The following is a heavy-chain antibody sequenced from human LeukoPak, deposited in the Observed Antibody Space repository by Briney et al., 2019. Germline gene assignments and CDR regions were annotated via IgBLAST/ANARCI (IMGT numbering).Heavy chain of an antibody. CDR1: GFTFSSYG. V-gene: IGHV3-30*18. D-gene: IGHD4-17*01. CDR3: AKAHGDYLEHLDY. Sequence: GGSLRLSCAASGFTFSSYGMHWVRQAPGKGLEWVAVISYDGSNKYYTDSVKGRFTISRDNSKNTLYLQMNSLRAEDTAVYYCAKAHGDYLEHLDYWGQGTLVTVSS. CDR2: ISYDGSNK. J-gene: IGHJ4*02.